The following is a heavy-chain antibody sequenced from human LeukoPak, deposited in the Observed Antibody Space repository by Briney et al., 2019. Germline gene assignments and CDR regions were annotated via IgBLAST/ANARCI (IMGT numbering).Heavy chain of an antibody. CDR1: GFTFSSYA. CDR3: ARRGYCSSTSCYYFDY. V-gene: IGHV4-39*01. Sequence: GSLRLSCAASGFTFSSYAMSWIRQPPGKGLEWIGSIYYSGSTYYNPSLKSRVTISVDTSKNQFSLKLSSVTAADTAVYYCARRGYCSSTSCYYFDYWGQGTLVTVSS. CDR2: IYYSGST. J-gene: IGHJ4*02. D-gene: IGHD2-2*01.